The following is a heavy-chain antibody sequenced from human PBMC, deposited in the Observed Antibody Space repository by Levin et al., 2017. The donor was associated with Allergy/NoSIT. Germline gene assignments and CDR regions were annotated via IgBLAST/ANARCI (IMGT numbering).Heavy chain of an antibody. Sequence: GESLKISCKGSGDSFTSYWIGWVRQMPGKGLEWMGIIYPGDSDTRYSPSFQGQVTISADKSISTAYLQWSSLKASDTAMYYCARTGLDAVAGTITGFDYWGQGTLVTVSS. V-gene: IGHV5-51*01. CDR3: ARTGLDAVAGTITGFDY. CDR1: GDSFTSYW. D-gene: IGHD6-19*01. CDR2: IYPGDSDT. J-gene: IGHJ4*02.